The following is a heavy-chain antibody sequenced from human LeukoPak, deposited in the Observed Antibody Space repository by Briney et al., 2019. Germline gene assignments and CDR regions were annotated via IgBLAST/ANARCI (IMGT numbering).Heavy chain of an antibody. CDR2: ISYDGSNK. CDR1: GFTFSSYA. V-gene: IGHV3-30-3*01. J-gene: IGHJ4*02. Sequence: GGSLRLSCAASGFTFSSYAMHWVRQAPGKGLEWVAVISYDGSNKYYADSVKGRFTISRDNSKNTLYLQMNSLRAEDTAVYYCARRARYCSGGSCYSLYYFDHWGQGTLVTVSS. D-gene: IGHD2-15*01. CDR3: ARRARYCSGGSCYSLYYFDH.